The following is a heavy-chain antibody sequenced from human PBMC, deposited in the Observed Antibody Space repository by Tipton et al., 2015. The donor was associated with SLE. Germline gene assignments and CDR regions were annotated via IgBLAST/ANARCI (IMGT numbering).Heavy chain of an antibody. D-gene: IGHD6-13*01. CDR2: IYYNGST. Sequence: TLSLTCTVSGGSISSYYWSWIRQPPGKGLEWIGYIYYNGSTNYNPSLKSRVTISVDTSKNQFSLKLSSVTAADTAVYYCARAAGQLGAFDIWGQGTMVTVSS. J-gene: IGHJ3*02. CDR1: GGSISSYY. V-gene: IGHV4-59*01. CDR3: ARAAGQLGAFDI.